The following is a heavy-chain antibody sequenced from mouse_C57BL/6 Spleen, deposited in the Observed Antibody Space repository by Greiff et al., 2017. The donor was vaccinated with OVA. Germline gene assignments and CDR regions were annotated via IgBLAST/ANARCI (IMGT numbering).Heavy chain of an antibody. CDR2: IYPRSGNT. J-gene: IGHJ2*01. D-gene: IGHD1-1*01. CDR3: ARRGVTTVVGSFDY. V-gene: IGHV1-81*01. Sequence: QVQLKESGAELARPGASVKLSCKASGYTFTSYGISWVKQRTGQGLEWIGEIYPRSGNTYYNEKFKGKATLTADKSSSTAYMELRSLTSEDSAVYFCARRGVTTVVGSFDYWGQGTTLTVSS. CDR1: GYTFTSYG.